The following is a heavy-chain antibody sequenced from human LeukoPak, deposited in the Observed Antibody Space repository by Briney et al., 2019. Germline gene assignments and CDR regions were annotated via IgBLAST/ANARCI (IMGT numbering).Heavy chain of an antibody. CDR3: AREKFGDNAFDI. CDR1: GGSVSSGSYY. CDR2: IYYSGST. D-gene: IGHD3-10*01. J-gene: IGHJ3*02. Sequence: SETLSLTCTVSGGSVSSGSYYWSWIRQPPGKGLERIGYIYYSGSTNYNPSLKSRVTISVDTSKNQFSLKLSSVTAADTAVYYCAREKFGDNAFDIWGQGTMVTVSS. V-gene: IGHV4-61*01.